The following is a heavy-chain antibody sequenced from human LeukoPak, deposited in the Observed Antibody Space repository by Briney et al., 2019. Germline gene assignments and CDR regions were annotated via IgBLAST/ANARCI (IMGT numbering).Heavy chain of an antibody. D-gene: IGHD2-15*01. CDR3: ARVSTLNYCSGGSCYSNNWFDP. CDR1: GGSISSSNW. CDR2: IYHSGTT. J-gene: IGHJ5*02. V-gene: IGHV4-4*02. Sequence: SETLSLTCAVSGGSISSSNWWIWVRQPPGKGLEWIGEIYHSGTTNYNPSLKSRVTISVDKSKNQFSLKLSSVTAADTAVYYCARVSTLNYCSGGSCYSNNWFDPWGQGTLVTVSS.